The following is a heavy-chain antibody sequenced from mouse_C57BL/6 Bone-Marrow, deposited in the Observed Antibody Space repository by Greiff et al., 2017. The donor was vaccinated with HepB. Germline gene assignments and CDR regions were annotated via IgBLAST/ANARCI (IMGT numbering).Heavy chain of an antibody. CDR2: IHPNSGST. CDR3: ARDNGSSSFAY. D-gene: IGHD1-1*01. V-gene: IGHV1-64*01. CDR1: GYTFTSYW. J-gene: IGHJ3*01. Sequence: QVQLQQPGAELVKPGASVKLSCKASGYTFTSYWMHWVKQRPGQGLEWIGMIHPNSGSTNYNEKFKSKATLTVDKSSSTAYMQLSSLTSEDSAVYYCARDNGSSSFAYWGQGTLVTVSA.